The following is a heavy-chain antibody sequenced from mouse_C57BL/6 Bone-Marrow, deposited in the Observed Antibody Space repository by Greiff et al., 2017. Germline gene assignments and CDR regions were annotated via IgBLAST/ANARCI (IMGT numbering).Heavy chain of an antibody. CDR2: ISSGSSTI. Sequence: EVKLMESGGGLVKPGGSLKLSCAASGFTFSDYGMHWVRQAPEKGLEWVAYISSGSSTIYYADTVKGRFTISRDNATNTLFLQMTSLRSEDTAMYYCARRRGVRRAMGYSGQGNSVTVSS. CDR1: GFTFSDYG. D-gene: IGHD2-14*01. V-gene: IGHV5-17*01. CDR3: ARRRGVRRAMGY. J-gene: IGHJ4*01.